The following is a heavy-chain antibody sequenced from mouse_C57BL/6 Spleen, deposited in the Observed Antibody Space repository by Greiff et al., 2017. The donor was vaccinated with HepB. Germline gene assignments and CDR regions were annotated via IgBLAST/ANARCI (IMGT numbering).Heavy chain of an antibody. Sequence: DVMLVESGGGLVKPGGSLKLSCAASGFTFSSYAMSWVRQTPEKRLEWVATISDGGSYTYYPDNVKGRFTISRDNAKNNLYLQMSHLKSEDTAMYYCARVTDGGYAMDYWGQGTSVTVSS. J-gene: IGHJ4*01. CDR1: GFTFSSYA. CDR2: ISDGGSYT. D-gene: IGHD2-13*01. V-gene: IGHV5-4*03. CDR3: ARVTDGGYAMDY.